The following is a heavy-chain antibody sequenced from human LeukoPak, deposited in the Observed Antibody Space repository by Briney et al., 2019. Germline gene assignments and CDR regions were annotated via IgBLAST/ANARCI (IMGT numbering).Heavy chain of an antibody. Sequence: GGSLRLSCAVSGFSVSTYGMSWVRQVPGKGLQWVSAISVIGDTTWYADSVQGRFFISRDNSKNTLYLQMHSLRADDTAVYYCAQGYSSGWFPAWGQGTLVTVSS. CDR2: ISVIGDTT. J-gene: IGHJ5*02. D-gene: IGHD6-19*01. V-gene: IGHV3-23*01. CDR3: AQGYSSGWFPA. CDR1: GFSVSTYG.